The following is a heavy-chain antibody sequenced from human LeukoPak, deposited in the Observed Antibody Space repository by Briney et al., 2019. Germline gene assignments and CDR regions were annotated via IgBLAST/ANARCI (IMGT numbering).Heavy chain of an antibody. CDR3: ARGGSGWYPHFDY. CDR1: GFSFTTYG. D-gene: IGHD6-19*01. CDR2: ISYDGRNQ. J-gene: IGHJ4*02. V-gene: IGHV3-30*03. Sequence: GTSLRLSCAASGFSFTTYGMHWVRQAPLKGLEWLAAISYDGRNQNYADSVKGRFTIFRDNSQNTLYLQMNSLRAEDTALYYCARGGSGWYPHFDYWGQGTLVTVSS.